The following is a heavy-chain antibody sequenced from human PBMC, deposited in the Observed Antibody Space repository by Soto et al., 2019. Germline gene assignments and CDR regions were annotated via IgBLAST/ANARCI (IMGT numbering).Heavy chain of an antibody. CDR1: GGSISSYY. D-gene: IGHD5-12*01. V-gene: IGHV4-59*01. Sequence: SETLSLTCTVSGGSISSYYWSWIRQPPGKGLEWIGYIYYSGSTNYNPSLKSRVTISVDTSKNQFSLKLSSVTAADTAVYYCARVTSGYDPVDYWGQGTLVTVSS. CDR2: IYYSGST. CDR3: ARVTSGYDPVDY. J-gene: IGHJ4*02.